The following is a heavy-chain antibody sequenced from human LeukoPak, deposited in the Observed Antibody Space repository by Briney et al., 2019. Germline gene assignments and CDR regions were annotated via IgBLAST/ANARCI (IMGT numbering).Heavy chain of an antibody. V-gene: IGHV3-21*01. J-gene: IGHJ4*02. CDR2: VISSSSTFI. CDR3: ARDFARTGDYHQFDQ. D-gene: IGHD7-27*01. Sequence: GGSLRLSCAASGFTFSSYSMNWVRQAPGKGLEWVSSVISSSSTFIYYADSVKGRFTISRDNAKKSLYLQMNSLRAEDTAIYYCARDFARTGDYHQFDQWGQGTLVTVSS. CDR1: GFTFSSYS.